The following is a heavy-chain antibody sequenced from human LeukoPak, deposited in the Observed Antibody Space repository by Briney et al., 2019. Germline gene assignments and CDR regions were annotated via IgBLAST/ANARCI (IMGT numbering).Heavy chain of an antibody. CDR2: TYTSGST. Sequence: SETLSLTCTVSGGSISSYYWSWIRQPAGKGLKWIGRTYTSGSTNYNPSLKSRVTMSVDTSKNQFSLKLSSVTAADTAVYYCARDPFWDYYYYGMDVWGQGTTVTVSS. V-gene: IGHV4-4*07. CDR1: GGSISSYY. D-gene: IGHD7-27*01. CDR3: ARDPFWDYYYYGMDV. J-gene: IGHJ6*02.